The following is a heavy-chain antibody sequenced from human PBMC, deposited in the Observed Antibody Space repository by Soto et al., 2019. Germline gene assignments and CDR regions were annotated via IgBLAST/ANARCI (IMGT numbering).Heavy chain of an antibody. D-gene: IGHD6-19*01. V-gene: IGHV3-33*01. Sequence: LRLSCTASGFTFNSYGFNWVRQAPGKGLEWVAVIWYDGNTKYYADSVKGRFTISRDNLRSTVYLQMNSLTAEDTAVYYCARPLVAPVAGPYYYGMDVWGQGTTVTVSS. CDR2: IWYDGNTK. CDR1: GFTFNSYG. J-gene: IGHJ6*02. CDR3: ARPLVAPVAGPYYYGMDV.